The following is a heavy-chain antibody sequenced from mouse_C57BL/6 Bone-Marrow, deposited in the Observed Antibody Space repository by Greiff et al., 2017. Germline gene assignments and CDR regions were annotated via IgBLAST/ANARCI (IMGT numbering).Heavy chain of an antibody. CDR1: GSPFSSYA. D-gene: IGHD2-4*01. V-gene: IGHV5-9-1*02. CDR2: ISSGGDYI. J-gene: IGHJ1*03. Sequence: EVQLVESGEGLVKPGGSLKLSCAASGSPFSSYAMSWVRQTPEKRLGWVAYISSGGDYIYYADTVKGRFTISRDNARNTLYLQMSSLKSEDTAMYYCTRFYYDYDYWYFDVWGTGTTVTVSS. CDR3: TRFYYDYDYWYFDV.